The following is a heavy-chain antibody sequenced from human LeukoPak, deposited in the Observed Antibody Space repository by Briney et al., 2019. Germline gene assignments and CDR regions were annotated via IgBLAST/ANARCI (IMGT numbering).Heavy chain of an antibody. V-gene: IGHV4-30-2*01. CDR2: IYHSGST. CDR1: GGSISSGGYS. D-gene: IGHD3-22*01. J-gene: IGHJ4*02. Sequence: PSQTLSLTCAVSGGSISSGGYSWSWIRQPPGQGLEWIGYIYHSGSTYYNPSLKSRVTISVGRSKNQFSLKLSSVTAADTAVYYCAREGTYYYDSSGYPYYFDYWGQGTLVTVSS. CDR3: AREGTYYYDSSGYPYYFDY.